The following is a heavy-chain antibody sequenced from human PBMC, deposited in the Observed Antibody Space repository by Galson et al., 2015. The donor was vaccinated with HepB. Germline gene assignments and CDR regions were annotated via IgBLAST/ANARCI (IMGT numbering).Heavy chain of an antibody. CDR1: GFSVSSNY. CDR2: IYGGGKT. V-gene: IGHV3-53*01. Sequence: SLRLSCAASGFSVSSNYMNWVRQAPGKGLEWVSVIYGGGKTYYADFVKGRFTISRDDSKNTVYLQMNSLRVEDTAVYYCAQLGTGYWGQGTLVTVSS. CDR3: AQLGTGY. J-gene: IGHJ4*02. D-gene: IGHD7-27*01.